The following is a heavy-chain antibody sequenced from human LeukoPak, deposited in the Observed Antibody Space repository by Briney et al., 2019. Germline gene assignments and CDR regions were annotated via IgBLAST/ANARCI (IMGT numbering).Heavy chain of an antibody. CDR3: ARMATVTGRPYYYYMDV. V-gene: IGHV3-48*01. D-gene: IGHD4-17*01. CDR2: ISTGNSPV. CDR1: GYTFSSYS. Sequence: PGGSLRLSCAASGYTFSSYSMNWVRQAPGKGLEWISYISTGNSPVYYAESVKGRFTISRDNAKNSLYLQMNSLRAEDTAVYYCARMATVTGRPYYYYMDVWGKGTTVTISS. J-gene: IGHJ6*03.